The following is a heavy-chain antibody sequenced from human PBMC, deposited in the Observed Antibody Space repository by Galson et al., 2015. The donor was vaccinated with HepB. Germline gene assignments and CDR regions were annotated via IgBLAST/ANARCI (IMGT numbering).Heavy chain of an antibody. D-gene: IGHD6-25*01. CDR3: PRDRSGRSYGMDV. CDR1: GFTFSDAW. V-gene: IGHV3-21*01. CDR2: ITSSSTYI. J-gene: IGHJ6*02. Sequence: SLRLSCAASGFTFSDAWMSWVRRAPGKGLEWVSSITSSSTYIYYAASRRGRFTISRDNAKNSLYLQLNNLRAEDTAVYYCPRDRSGRSYGMDVGGQGTTVTVSS.